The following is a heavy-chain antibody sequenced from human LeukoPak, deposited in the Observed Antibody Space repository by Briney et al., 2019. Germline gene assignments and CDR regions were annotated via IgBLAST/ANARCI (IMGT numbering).Heavy chain of an antibody. CDR1: GFSFSAAW. CDR2: IKNDGSDK. J-gene: IGHJ4*02. Sequence: GGSLRLSCEASGFSFSAAWMIWVRQAPGKGLEWVATIKNDGSDKYYVDAVKDRFILTRDNAKNLVYLQMKRRIVEDTSVYYCVNLGYSDGGQGTLVTVSS. D-gene: IGHD5-12*01. V-gene: IGHV3-7*01. CDR3: VNLGYSD.